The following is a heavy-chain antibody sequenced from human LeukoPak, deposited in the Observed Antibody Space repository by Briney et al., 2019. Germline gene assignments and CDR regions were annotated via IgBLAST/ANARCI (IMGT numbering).Heavy chain of an antibody. V-gene: IGHV1-18*01. CDR1: GYTFTSYG. J-gene: IGHJ4*02. D-gene: IGHD3-10*01. CDR2: ISVYKGIT. Sequence: RASVKVSCKASGYTFTSYGISWVRQAPGQGLEWMGWISVYKGITNYAQRLQGRVTMTTDTSTSTAYMELRSLRADDTAVYYCTRVHPVHIPTPHYFDYWGQGTLVTVSS. CDR3: TRVHPVHIPTPHYFDY.